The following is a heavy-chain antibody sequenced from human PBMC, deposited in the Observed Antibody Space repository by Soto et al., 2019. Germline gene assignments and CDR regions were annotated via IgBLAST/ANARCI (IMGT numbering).Heavy chain of an antibody. J-gene: IGHJ4*02. D-gene: IGHD3-22*01. CDR1: GYTFTDYY. CDR2: INPRSGDT. Sequence: ASVKVSGKASGYTFTDYYMHWVRQAPGQGLEWMGWINPRSGDTKYAQKFQGRVTMARDTSISTAYMELNRLSSDDTAVYYCARDLAALYDSSGYYLDCWGKGTLVTVSS. V-gene: IGHV1-2*02. CDR3: ARDLAALYDSSGYYLDC.